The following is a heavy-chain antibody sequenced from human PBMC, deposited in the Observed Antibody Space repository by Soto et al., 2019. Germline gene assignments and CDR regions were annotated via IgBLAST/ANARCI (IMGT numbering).Heavy chain of an antibody. CDR1: EFTFSSYT. CDR2: ISSSSSTV. J-gene: IGHJ6*02. CDR3: ARGDYGMDV. Sequence: EVPLVESGGGLVQPGGSLRLSCAASEFTFSSYTMNWVRQAPGKGLEWVSYISSSSSTVYYADSVKGRFTISRDSAKNSLYLQMNSLRDEDTAVYYCARGDYGMDVWGQGTTVTVSS. V-gene: IGHV3-48*02.